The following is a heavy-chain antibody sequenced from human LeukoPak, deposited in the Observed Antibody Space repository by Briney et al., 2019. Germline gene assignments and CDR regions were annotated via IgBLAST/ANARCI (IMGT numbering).Heavy chain of an antibody. CDR3: MTLYVDYAR. D-gene: IGHD4-17*01. CDR2: IESKNNGGTT. Sequence: PGGSLRLSCAASGFTFSGAWLSWVRQAPGKGLEWVGRIESKNNGGTTDYAAPVNGRFSISRDDSKNTLYLQMSSLKTEDTGVYYCMTLYVDYARWGQGTLVTVSS. J-gene: IGHJ4*02. CDR1: GFTFSGAW. V-gene: IGHV3-15*04.